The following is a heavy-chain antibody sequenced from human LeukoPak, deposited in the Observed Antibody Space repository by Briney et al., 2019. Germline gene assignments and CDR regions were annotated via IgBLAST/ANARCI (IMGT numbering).Heavy chain of an antibody. V-gene: IGHV3-21*01. D-gene: IGHD3-3*01. CDR2: ISSSISYI. J-gene: IGHJ6*03. Sequence: PGGSLRLSCAASGFIFTSYNMNWVRQAPGRGLEWVSSISSSISYIYYADSVKGRFTISRDNAKNSLYLQMNSLRAEDTAVYYCARAWCGTILGSCYYYMDVWGKGTTVTVSS. CDR3: ARAWCGTILGSCYYYMDV. CDR1: GFIFTSYN.